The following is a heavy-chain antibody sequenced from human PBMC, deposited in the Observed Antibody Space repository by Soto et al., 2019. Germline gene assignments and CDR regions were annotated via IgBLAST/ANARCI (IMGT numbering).Heavy chain of an antibody. V-gene: IGHV3-23*01. CDR3: AKFGDYYYSLFDY. CDR1: GFIFRNYA. J-gene: IGHJ4*02. D-gene: IGHD3-22*01. Sequence: EVQLSESGGGLVHPGGSMRLSCAASGFIFRNYAMSWVRQAPGKGLEWVSVITLSGGSAYYADSVKGRFTISRDNSQNTLYLQMNSLIAEDTAVYYCAKFGDYYYSLFDYWGQGTPVTVSS. CDR2: ITLSGGSA.